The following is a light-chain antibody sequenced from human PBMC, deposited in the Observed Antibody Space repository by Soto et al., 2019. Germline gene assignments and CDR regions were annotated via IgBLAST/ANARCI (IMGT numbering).Light chain of an antibody. CDR1: SSDVGGSIY. V-gene: IGLV2-14*01. J-gene: IGLJ3*02. CDR2: DV. CDR3: NSYTSSGTVV. Sequence: QSALTQPASVSGWPGQSITIYCTGTSSDVGGSIYVSWYQLSPGKAPKLLIYDVDRPSGVSNRFSGSKSGNTASLTISGLQAEDEDYYYCNSYTSSGTVVFGGGTKLTVL.